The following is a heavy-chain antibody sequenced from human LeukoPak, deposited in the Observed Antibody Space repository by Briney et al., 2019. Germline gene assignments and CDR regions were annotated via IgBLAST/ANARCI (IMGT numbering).Heavy chain of an antibody. CDR3: ARVSWFPGTSYYYMDV. CDR1: GVSISNYY. J-gene: IGHJ6*03. D-gene: IGHD1-1*01. CDR2: ISDSGTT. Sequence: PSETLSLTCTVSGVSISNYYWSWIRQPPGKGLEWFGYISDSGTTNYNPSLKSRVTISVDTSKNRFSLKLSSVTAADTAVYYCARVSWFPGTSYYYMDVWGKGTTVTVSS. V-gene: IGHV4-59*01.